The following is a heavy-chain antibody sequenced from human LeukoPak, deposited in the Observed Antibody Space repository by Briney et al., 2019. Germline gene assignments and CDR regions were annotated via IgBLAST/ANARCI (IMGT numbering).Heavy chain of an antibody. D-gene: IGHD3-10*01. Sequence: ASVKVSCKASGYTFTSYGISWVRQAPGQGLEWMGWISAYNGNTNYAQKLQGRVTMTTDTSTSTAYMELRSLRSDDTAVYYCASRFRESEDDAFDIWGQGTMVTVSS. V-gene: IGHV1-18*01. CDR1: GYTFTSYG. J-gene: IGHJ3*02. CDR3: ASRFRESEDDAFDI. CDR2: ISAYNGNT.